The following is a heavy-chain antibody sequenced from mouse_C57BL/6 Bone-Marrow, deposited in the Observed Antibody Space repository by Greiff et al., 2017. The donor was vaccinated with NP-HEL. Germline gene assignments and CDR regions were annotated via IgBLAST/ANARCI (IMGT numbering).Heavy chain of an antibody. CDR1: GYAFSSSW. V-gene: IGHV1-82*01. D-gene: IGHD2-4*01. CDR2: IYPGDGDT. J-gene: IGHJ2*01. CDR3: AREDDYAYFDY. Sequence: VQLQQSGPELVKPGASVKISCKASGYAFSSSWMNWVKQRPGKGLEWIGRIYPGDGDTNYNGKFKGKATLTADKSSSTAYMQLSSLTSEDSAVYFCAREDDYAYFDYGGQGTTLTVSS.